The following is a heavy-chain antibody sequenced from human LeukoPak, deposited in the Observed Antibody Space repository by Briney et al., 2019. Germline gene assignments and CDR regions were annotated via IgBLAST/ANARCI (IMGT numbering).Heavy chain of an antibody. CDR1: GFTFSSYS. J-gene: IGHJ4*02. D-gene: IGHD3-22*01. CDR3: AKEGIYYDGSVYYSGYFDY. CDR2: INGDGGNT. Sequence: GGSLRLSCAASGFTFSSYSMNWVRQAPGKGLEWVSGINGDGGNTYYADSVKGRFTISRDSSKKMLYLQMNSLSAEDTAIYYCAKEGIYYDGSVYYSGYFDYWGQGTLVTVSS. V-gene: IGHV3-23*01.